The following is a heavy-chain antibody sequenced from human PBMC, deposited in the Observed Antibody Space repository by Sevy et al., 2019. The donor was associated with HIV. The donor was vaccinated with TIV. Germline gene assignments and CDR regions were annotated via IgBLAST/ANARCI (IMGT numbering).Heavy chain of an antibody. Sequence: SETLSLTCAVYGGSFSGYYWSWIRQPPGKGLEWIGEINHSGSTNYNPSLKSRVTISVDTSKNQFSLKLSSVTAADTAVYYCARGRRDIVVVPAVPSLYYFDYWGQGTLVTVSS. J-gene: IGHJ4*02. CDR1: GGSFSGYY. V-gene: IGHV4-34*01. D-gene: IGHD2-2*01. CDR3: ARGRRDIVVVPAVPSLYYFDY. CDR2: INHSGST.